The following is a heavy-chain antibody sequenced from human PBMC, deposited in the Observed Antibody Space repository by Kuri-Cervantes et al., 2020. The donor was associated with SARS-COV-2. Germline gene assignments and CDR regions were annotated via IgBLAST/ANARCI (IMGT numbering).Heavy chain of an antibody. Sequence: ASVKVSCKASGYTFTGYDINWVRQAPGQGLEWVGWVNPKIDIPGSVKKFQGRVTMARDTSTNTAYMELTSLGSQDTAVYYCARKTRGTFHLDYWGPGTPVTVSS. V-gene: IGHV1-8*01. CDR2: VNPKIDIP. CDR1: GYTFTGYD. J-gene: IGHJ4*02. CDR3: ARKTRGTFHLDY. D-gene: IGHD1-26*01.